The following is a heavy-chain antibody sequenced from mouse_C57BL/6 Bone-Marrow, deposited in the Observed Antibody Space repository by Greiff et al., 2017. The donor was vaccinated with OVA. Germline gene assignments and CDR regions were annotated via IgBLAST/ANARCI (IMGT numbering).Heavy chain of an antibody. Sequence: EVKLVESGGGLVQPGGSLSLSCAASGFTFTDYYMSWVRQPPGKALEWLGFIRNKANGYTTEYSASVKGRFTISRDNSQSILYLQMNAQRAEDSATYDCASHGSSLYDAMDYWGQGTSVTVSS. J-gene: IGHJ4*01. CDR3: ASHGSSLYDAMDY. V-gene: IGHV7-3*01. CDR2: IRNKANGYTT. D-gene: IGHD1-1*01. CDR1: GFTFTDYY.